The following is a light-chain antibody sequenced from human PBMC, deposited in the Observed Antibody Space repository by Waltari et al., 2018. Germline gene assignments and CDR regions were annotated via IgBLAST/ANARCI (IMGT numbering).Light chain of an antibody. CDR3: QHYLRLPVT. V-gene: IGKV3-20*01. J-gene: IGKJ1*01. CDR1: QSVTRA. Sequence: EILLTQSPGTPSLSPGESAPLPCRTSQSVTRALAWYQQKPGPAPRLLIYGASNRATGIPDRFSGSGSGTDFSLTISSLEPEDFAVYYCQHYLRLPVTFGQGTKVEVK. CDR2: GAS.